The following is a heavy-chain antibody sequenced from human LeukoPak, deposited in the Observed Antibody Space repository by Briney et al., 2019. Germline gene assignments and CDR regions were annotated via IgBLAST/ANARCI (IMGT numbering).Heavy chain of an antibody. CDR1: GFTVSSNY. CDR3: AKRQYESSDLFDY. D-gene: IGHD3-3*01. Sequence: RGSLRLASAAAGFTVSSNYMSWVRQAPGKGLEWVSVIYSGSSTYYADPVKGRSTISRDNSKNTLYLQMNSLRAEDPAVYYCAKRQYESSDLFDYWGHGTPVT. J-gene: IGHJ4*01. CDR2: IYSGSST. V-gene: IGHV3-53*01.